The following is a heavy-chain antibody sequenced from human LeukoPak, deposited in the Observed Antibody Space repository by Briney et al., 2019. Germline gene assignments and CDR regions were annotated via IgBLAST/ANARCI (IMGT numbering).Heavy chain of an antibody. D-gene: IGHD3-22*01. V-gene: IGHV7-4-1*02. CDR3: ARDLDYYDSSGYYLGDY. CDR1: GYTFTSYA. Sequence: ASVKVSCKASGYTFTSYAMNWVRQAPGQGLEWMGWINTNTGNPTYAQGFTGRFVFSLDTSVSTAYLQISSLKAEDTAVYYCARDLDYYDSSGYYLGDYWGQGTLVTVSS. CDR2: INTNTGNP. J-gene: IGHJ4*02.